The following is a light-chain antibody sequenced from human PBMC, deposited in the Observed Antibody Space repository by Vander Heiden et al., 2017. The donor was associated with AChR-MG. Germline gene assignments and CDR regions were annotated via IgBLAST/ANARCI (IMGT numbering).Light chain of an antibody. CDR2: DDS. V-gene: IGLV3-21*03. Sequence: SSVLTQPPSVSVSPGKTARTTCGGNNIGSKRVHWYQQKPGQATVLVVYDDSDRPAGIPERFAGSNAGNTATLTSSRVEDGEEADYYGQVGDSSSDWVFGGGTKLTVL. CDR3: QVGDSSSDWV. J-gene: IGLJ2*01. CDR1: NIGSKR.